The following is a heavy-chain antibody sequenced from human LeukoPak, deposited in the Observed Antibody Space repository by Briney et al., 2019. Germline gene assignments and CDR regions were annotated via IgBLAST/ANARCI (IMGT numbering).Heavy chain of an antibody. V-gene: IGHV3-48*02. D-gene: IGHD6-19*01. J-gene: IGHJ3*01. CDR2: ISSSSSSI. CDR1: GFTFSSFG. CDR3: ARDRYSSGWFGAFDV. Sequence: PGRSLTLSCAASGFTFSSFGMHWVRQAPGKGLEWVSYISSSSSSIKYADSVEGRFTISRDNAKNSLYLQMNSLRDEDTAVYYCARDRYSSGWFGAFDVWGQGTMVTVSS.